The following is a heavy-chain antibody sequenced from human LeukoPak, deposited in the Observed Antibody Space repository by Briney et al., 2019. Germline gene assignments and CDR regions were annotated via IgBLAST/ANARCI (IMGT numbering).Heavy chain of an antibody. D-gene: IGHD2-21*01. CDR3: AGAYCGGDCYPISYWYFDL. Sequence: GGSLRLSCAASGFTFSSYWMSWVRQAPGKGLEWVANIKQDGSEKYYVDSVKGRFTISRDNAKNSLYLQMNSLRAEDMALYYCAGAYCGGDCYPISYWYFDLWGRGTLVTVSS. J-gene: IGHJ2*01. CDR2: IKQDGSEK. V-gene: IGHV3-7*03. CDR1: GFTFSSYW.